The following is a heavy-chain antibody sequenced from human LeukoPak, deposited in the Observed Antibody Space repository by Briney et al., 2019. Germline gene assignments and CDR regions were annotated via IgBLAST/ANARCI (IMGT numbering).Heavy chain of an antibody. J-gene: IGHJ4*02. V-gene: IGHV4-38-2*02. CDR2: MYSSGST. Sequence: SETLSLTCTVSGYSISSGYYWGWIRQPPGKGLEWIGSMYSSGSTYYNPSLKSRVAISVDTSKNQFSLKLSSVTAADTAVYYCARSGSGYLRYYFDYWGQGTLVTVSS. CDR3: ARSGSGYLRYYFDY. CDR1: GYSISSGYY. D-gene: IGHD5-12*01.